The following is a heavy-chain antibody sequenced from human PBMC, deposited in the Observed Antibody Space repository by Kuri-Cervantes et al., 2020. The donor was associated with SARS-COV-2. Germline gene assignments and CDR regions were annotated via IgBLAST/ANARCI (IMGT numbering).Heavy chain of an antibody. CDR3: ARLNDFWSGYPYGMDV. V-gene: IGHV4-59*12. CDR1: GGSISSYY. J-gene: IGHJ6*02. D-gene: IGHD3-3*01. Sequence: GSLRLSCTVSGGSISSYYWSWIRQPPGKGLEWIGYIYYSGSTNYNPSLKSRVTISVDTSKNQFSLKLSSVTAAGTAVYYCARLNDFWSGYPYGMDVWGQGTTVTVSS. CDR2: IYYSGST.